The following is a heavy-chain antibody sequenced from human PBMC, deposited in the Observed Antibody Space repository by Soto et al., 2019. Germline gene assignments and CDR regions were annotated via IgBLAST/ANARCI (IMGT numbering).Heavy chain of an antibody. CDR2: INPDSGGT. Sequence: VQLVQSGAEVKKPGASVKVSCKASGYMFSGYYMHWVRQAPGQGLEWMGWINPDSGGTKYQQKFQGRVTMTRDTSISTAYMELSSLRSDDTAVYYCTRKVAPFNFDYWGQGTLVTVSS. V-gene: IGHV1-2*02. J-gene: IGHJ4*02. D-gene: IGHD5-12*01. CDR1: GYMFSGYY. CDR3: TRKVAPFNFDY.